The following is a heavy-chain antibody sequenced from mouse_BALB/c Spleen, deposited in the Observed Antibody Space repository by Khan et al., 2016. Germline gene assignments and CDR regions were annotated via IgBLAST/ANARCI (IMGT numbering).Heavy chain of an antibody. CDR3: ARSPYDYDVGFAY. Sequence: VQLKQSGAELVKPGASVKLSCTASGFNIKDTYMHWVKQRPEQGLEWIGRIDPANGNTKYDPNFQGKATITADTSSNTAYLQLSSLPSEDNAVYYGARSPYDYDVGFAYWGQGTLVTVSA. CDR2: IDPANGNT. V-gene: IGHV14-3*02. J-gene: IGHJ3*01. D-gene: IGHD2-4*01. CDR1: GFNIKDTY.